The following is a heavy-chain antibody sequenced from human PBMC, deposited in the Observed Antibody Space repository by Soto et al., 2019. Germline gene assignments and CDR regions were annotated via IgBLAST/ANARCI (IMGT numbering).Heavy chain of an antibody. V-gene: IGHV3-23*01. CDR1: GFTFKNYA. CDR3: ARDQSEVYSSAFNSPLEA. Sequence: EVLLLESGGGLIQRGGSLRLSCAASGFTFKNYAMTWVRQAPGKGLEWVASLSGGGSGPFYADSVRGRFTVSRDNSAHALFLQMTSLRPEDTAVYYCARDQSEVYSSAFNSPLEAWGQGTLVAVSS. D-gene: IGHD3-22*01. J-gene: IGHJ5*02. CDR2: LSGGGSGP.